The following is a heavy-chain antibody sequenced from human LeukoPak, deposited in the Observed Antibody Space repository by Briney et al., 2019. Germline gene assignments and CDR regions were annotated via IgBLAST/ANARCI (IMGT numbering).Heavy chain of an antibody. D-gene: IGHD6-13*01. Sequence: ASVKVSCKVSGYTLTELSMHWVRQAPGKGLEWMGGFDHEDGEAIYAQKFQGRVTMTEDTSTDTAYMELSSLRSEDTAVYYCARGLHNRAAAYYHYYMDVWGKGTTVTVSS. V-gene: IGHV1-24*01. CDR2: FDHEDGEA. CDR1: GYTLTELS. CDR3: ARGLHNRAAAYYHYYMDV. J-gene: IGHJ6*03.